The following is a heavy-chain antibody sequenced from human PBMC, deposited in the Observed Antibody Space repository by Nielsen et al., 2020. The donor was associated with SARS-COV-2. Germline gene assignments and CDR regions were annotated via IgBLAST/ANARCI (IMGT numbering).Heavy chain of an antibody. V-gene: IGHV3-74*01. J-gene: IGHJ6*04. CDR2: INPSGSGT. CDR3: AGGADFWSGTQKYYMDV. CDR1: GFTFSSTY. D-gene: IGHD3-3*01. Sequence: GESLKISCSASGFTFSSTYMDWVRQAPGQGLVWVSRINPSGSGTAYADSVKGRFAVSRDSAENTVVLQIHSLRVEDTAVYYCAGGADFWSGTQKYYMDVWGKGTTVTVSS.